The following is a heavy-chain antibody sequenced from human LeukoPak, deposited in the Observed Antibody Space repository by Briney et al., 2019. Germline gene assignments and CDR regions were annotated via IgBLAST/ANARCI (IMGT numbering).Heavy chain of an antibody. V-gene: IGHV5-51*01. CDR2: IYTGDSDP. CDR1: GYIFTTYW. CDR3: ARPIAAAGTDLGY. Sequence: GESLKISCKGSGYIFTTYWIGWVRQMPGKGLEWMGIIYTGDSDPRYSPSFQGQVTISADKSISTAYLQWSSLKASDTAMYYCARPIAAAGTDLGYWGQGTLVTVSS. D-gene: IGHD6-13*01. J-gene: IGHJ4*02.